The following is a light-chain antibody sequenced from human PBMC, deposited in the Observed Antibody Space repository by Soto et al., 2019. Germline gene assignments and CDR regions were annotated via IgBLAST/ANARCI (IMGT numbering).Light chain of an antibody. CDR2: DVT. CDR3: SSYTSSSTLV. J-gene: IGLJ1*01. Sequence: QSALTQPAFVSGSPGQSITISCTGTNSDVGGYNFVSWYQQHPGKVPKLMIYDVTSRPSGVSNRFSGSKSGNTASLTISGLQAGDEADYSCSSYTSSSTLVFGTGTKLTVL. V-gene: IGLV2-14*01. CDR1: NSDVGGYNF.